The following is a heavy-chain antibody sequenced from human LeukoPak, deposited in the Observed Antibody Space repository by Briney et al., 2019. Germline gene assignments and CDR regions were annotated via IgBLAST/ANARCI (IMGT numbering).Heavy chain of an antibody. CDR2: IKQDGSEK. J-gene: IGHJ3*02. CDR3: ARHRSGGSQDDAFDI. D-gene: IGHD2-15*01. V-gene: IGHV3-7*01. Sequence: GGSLRLSCAASGFTFTDSYMTWVRQAPGKGLEWVADIKQDGSEKYCVHSVKGRFTISRQNAKNSLFLQMNSLRAEDTAVYYCARHRSGGSQDDAFDIWGQGTMVTVSS. CDR1: GFTFTDSY.